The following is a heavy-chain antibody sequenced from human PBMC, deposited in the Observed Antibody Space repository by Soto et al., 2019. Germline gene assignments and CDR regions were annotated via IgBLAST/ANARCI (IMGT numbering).Heavy chain of an antibody. CDR1: CWSFIGCY. Sequence: SETLSLTGAGYCWSFIGCYGSWIRQPPANGLEGIGEIKHSGSTNYNPSLKSRVTISVDTSKNQFSLKLSSVTAADTAVYYCARVPVLGYWGQGTLVTGS. D-gene: IGHD2-8*02. CDR2: IKHSGST. CDR3: ARVPVLGY. V-gene: IGHV4-34*01. J-gene: IGHJ4*02.